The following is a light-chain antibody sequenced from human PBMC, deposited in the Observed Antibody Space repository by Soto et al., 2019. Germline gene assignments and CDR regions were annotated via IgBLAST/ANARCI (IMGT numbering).Light chain of an antibody. CDR2: TDD. Sequence: QSVLTQPPSASGTPGQRVTISCSGSSSNIGSNTVTWYQQLPGTTPQLLISTDDQRPSGVPDRFSGSKSGSAASLSISGLQSQDEADYYCASWDDSLKGVVFGGGTKVTVL. V-gene: IGLV1-44*01. CDR1: SSNIGSNT. CDR3: ASWDDSLKGVV. J-gene: IGLJ2*01.